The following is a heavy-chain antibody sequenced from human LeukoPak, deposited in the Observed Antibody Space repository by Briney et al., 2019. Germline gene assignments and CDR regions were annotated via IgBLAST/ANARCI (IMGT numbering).Heavy chain of an antibody. CDR3: ARGPIELLWFGESRQYYFDY. D-gene: IGHD3-10*01. J-gene: IGHJ4*02. V-gene: IGHV4-59*01. CDR1: GGSISSYY. Sequence: SETLSLTCTVSGGSISSYYWSWVRQPPGKGLEWIGFVYYTGSTNYSPSLKSRVTISVDTSKNQFSLKLRSVTAADTAVYYCARGPIELLWFGESRQYYFDYWGQGTLVTVSS. CDR2: VYYTGST.